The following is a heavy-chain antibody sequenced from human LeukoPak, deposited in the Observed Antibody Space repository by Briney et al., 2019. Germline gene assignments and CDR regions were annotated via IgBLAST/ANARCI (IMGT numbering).Heavy chain of an antibody. CDR2: ISAGGGSI. CDR3: VRDPLWKYYFDF. Sequence: GGSLRLSCVASGFTFKSYTMSWVRQAPGKGLEWVSAISAGGGSIYYAESLEGHFTISRDNSKNTLYLDMKRLRPEDTAIYYRVRDPLWKYYFDFWGQGTLVSVSS. J-gene: IGHJ4*02. D-gene: IGHD3-3*01. V-gene: IGHV3-23*01. CDR1: GFTFKSYT.